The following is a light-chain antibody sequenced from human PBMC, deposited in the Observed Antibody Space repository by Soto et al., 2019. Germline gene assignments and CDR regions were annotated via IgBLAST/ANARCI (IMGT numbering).Light chain of an antibody. V-gene: IGLV2-14*03. CDR2: DVS. CDR1: SSDVGGYNY. CDR3: SSYTTSNTRQIV. J-gene: IGLJ1*01. Sequence: QSVLTQPASVSGSPGQSITISCTGTSSDVGGYNYVSWYQHHPGKAPKLMIYDVSNRPSGVSNRFSGSKSGSTASLTISGLQPEDEADYYCSSYTTSNTRQIVFGTGTKVTLL.